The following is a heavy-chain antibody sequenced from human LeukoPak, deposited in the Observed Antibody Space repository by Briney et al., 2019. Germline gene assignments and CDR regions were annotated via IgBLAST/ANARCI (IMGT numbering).Heavy chain of an antibody. J-gene: IGHJ4*02. D-gene: IGHD4-17*01. Sequence: PGGSLRLSCTASGLTFGDYAVTWVRQGPGKGLEWVASSTGRHYGGTTEYAASVRGRFTISIDDSKTIAYLHMNRLTIEDTATYYCHRWTTVTTFDNWGQGTLVIVSS. CDR1: GLTFGDYA. V-gene: IGHV3-49*04. CDR3: HRWTTVTTFDN. CDR2: STGRHYGGTT.